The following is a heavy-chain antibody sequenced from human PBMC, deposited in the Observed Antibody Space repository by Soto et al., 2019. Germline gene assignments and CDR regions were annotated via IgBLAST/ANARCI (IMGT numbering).Heavy chain of an antibody. Sequence: PGGSLRLSCAASRFTFSSYAMHWVRQAPGKGLEGVAFISYDGNNRNYADSVKGRFTISRDNSKNTLYLQMNSLRAEDTSVYYCAHTTGGYASRPFAYWSQGILVTVSS. J-gene: IGHJ4*02. CDR1: RFTFSSYA. CDR2: ISYDGNNR. V-gene: IGHV3-30-3*01. D-gene: IGHD5-12*01. CDR3: AHTTGGYASRPFAY.